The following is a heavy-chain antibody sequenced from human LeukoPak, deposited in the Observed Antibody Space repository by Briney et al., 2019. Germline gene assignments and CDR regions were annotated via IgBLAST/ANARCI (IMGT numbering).Heavy chain of an antibody. CDR1: GYTFTSYD. D-gene: IGHD6-13*01. Sequence: ASVKVSCKASGYTFTSYDINWVRQATGQGLEWMGWMNPNSGNTGYAQKFQGRVTMTRNTSISTAYMELSRLRSDDTAVYYCARDRSGYSSSWYGDYFDYWGQGTLVTVSS. J-gene: IGHJ4*02. V-gene: IGHV1-8*01. CDR3: ARDRSGYSSSWYGDYFDY. CDR2: MNPNSGNT.